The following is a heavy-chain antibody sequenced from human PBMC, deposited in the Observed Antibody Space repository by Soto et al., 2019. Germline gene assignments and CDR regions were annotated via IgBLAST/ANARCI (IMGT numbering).Heavy chain of an antibody. CDR2: IYYSGST. D-gene: IGHD3-9*01. CDR1: GDSVGNGPYY. Sequence: QVRLQESGPGLVKPSETLSLSCLVSGDSVGNGPYYWSWIRQSPGEGLEWLAYIYYSGSTNVNPSLESRVNISIDTSKNQFSRKLTSETAADTAVYYCARGGSNDWQVAFDIWGQGTMVTVSS. V-gene: IGHV4-61*01. CDR3: ARGGSNDWQVAFDI. J-gene: IGHJ3*02.